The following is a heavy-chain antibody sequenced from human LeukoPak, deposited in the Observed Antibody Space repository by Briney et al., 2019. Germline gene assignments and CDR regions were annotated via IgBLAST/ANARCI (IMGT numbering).Heavy chain of an antibody. J-gene: IGHJ4*02. CDR2: ISGSGGRT. V-gene: IGHV3-23*01. CDR1: GFTFSSYA. CDR3: AKVPGVAVAGTGDY. D-gene: IGHD6-19*01. Sequence: PGGSLRLSCAASGFTFSSYAMNWVRQAPGKGLEWVSAISGSGGRTYYADSVKGRFTISGDNSKNTLYLQMNSLRAEDTAIYYCAKVPGVAVAGTGDYWGQGTLVTVSS.